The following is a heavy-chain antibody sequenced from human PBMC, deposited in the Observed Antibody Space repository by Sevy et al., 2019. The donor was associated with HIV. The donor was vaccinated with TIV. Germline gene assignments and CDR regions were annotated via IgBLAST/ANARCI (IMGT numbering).Heavy chain of an antibody. Sequence: GGSLRLSCAASGFSFFSHVMSWVRQAPGKGLEWVSGLSGSGGTTYYADSVKGRFSISRDNSKNKLYLQMSSLRIEDTAVYYCATGTTDSSISWVFDVWGQGPMVTVSS. CDR1: GFSFFSHV. CDR2: LSGSGGTT. V-gene: IGHV3-23*01. D-gene: IGHD6-13*01. CDR3: ATGTTDSSISWVFDV. J-gene: IGHJ3*01.